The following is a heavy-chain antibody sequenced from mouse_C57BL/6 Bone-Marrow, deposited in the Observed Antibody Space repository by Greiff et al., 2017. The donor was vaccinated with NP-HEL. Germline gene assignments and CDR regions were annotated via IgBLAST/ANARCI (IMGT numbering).Heavy chain of an antibody. CDR3: ARVGATTVEGYFDV. D-gene: IGHD1-1*01. Sequence: SGPELVKPGASVKISCKASGYTFTDYYMNWVKQSHGKSLEWIGDINPNNGGTSYNQKFKGKATLTVDKSSSTAYMELRSLTSEDSAVYYCARVGATTVEGYFDVWGTGTTVTVSS. V-gene: IGHV1-26*01. CDR1: GYTFTDYY. J-gene: IGHJ1*03. CDR2: INPNNGGT.